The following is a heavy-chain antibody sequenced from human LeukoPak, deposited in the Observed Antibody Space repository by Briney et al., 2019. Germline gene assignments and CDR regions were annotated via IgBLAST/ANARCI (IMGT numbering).Heavy chain of an antibody. D-gene: IGHD2-2*01. CDR3: ARGEDIVVVPAGKCDP. CDR1: GYTFTGYY. CDR2: INPNSGGT. J-gene: IGHJ5*02. Sequence: ASVKVSCKASGYTFTGYYMHWVRQAPGQGLEWMGWINPNSGGTNYAQKFQGWVTMTRDTSISTAYMELSRLRSDDTAVYYCARGEDIVVVPAGKCDPWGQGTLVTVSS. V-gene: IGHV1-2*04.